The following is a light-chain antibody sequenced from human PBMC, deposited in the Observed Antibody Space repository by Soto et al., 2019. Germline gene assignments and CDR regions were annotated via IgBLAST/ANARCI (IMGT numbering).Light chain of an antibody. CDR3: YSYAGENLYV. CDR2: EGT. Sequence: QSALTQPASVSASPGQSITIPCTGTSSDVGSYNLVSWFQQHPGKVPKLLIYEGTKRPSGLSDRFSGAKSGTTASLTISGLQAEDEAHYYCYSYAGENLYVFGTGTKVTVL. CDR1: SSDVGSYNL. V-gene: IGLV2-23*01. J-gene: IGLJ1*01.